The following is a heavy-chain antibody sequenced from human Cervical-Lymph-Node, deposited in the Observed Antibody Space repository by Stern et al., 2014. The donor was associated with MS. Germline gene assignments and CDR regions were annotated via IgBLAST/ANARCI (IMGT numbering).Heavy chain of an antibody. CDR2: IYYTGTT. CDR1: GASISSYY. J-gene: IGHJ4*02. Sequence: QVQLQESGPGLVKPSETLSLTCTVSGASISSYYWNWIRQPPGKGLEWIGYIYYTGTTTYNPSLKGRVAISLDTSKNQFSLILRSVSAADTAVYYCARKSLSMDHYFDSWGQGTLVTVSS. CDR3: ARKSLSMDHYFDS. V-gene: IGHV4-59*01. D-gene: IGHD2-2*03.